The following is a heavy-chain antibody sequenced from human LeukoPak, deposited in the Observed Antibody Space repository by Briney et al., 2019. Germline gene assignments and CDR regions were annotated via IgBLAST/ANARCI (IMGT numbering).Heavy chain of an antibody. J-gene: IGHJ4*02. CDR3: ARAVYYYDSSGPIDY. Sequence: GGSLRHSCAASGFTFSSYSMNWVRQAPGKGLEWVSSISSSSSYIYYADSVKGRFTISRDNAKNSLYLQMNSLRAEDTAVYYCARAVYYYDSSGPIDYWGQGTLVTVSS. V-gene: IGHV3-21*01. D-gene: IGHD3-22*01. CDR2: ISSSSSYI. CDR1: GFTFSSYS.